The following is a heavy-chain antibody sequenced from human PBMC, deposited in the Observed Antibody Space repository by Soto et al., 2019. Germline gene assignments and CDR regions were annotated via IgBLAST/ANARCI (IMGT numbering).Heavy chain of an antibody. CDR2: ISYDGSNK. J-gene: IGHJ4*02. Sequence: GGSLRLSCAASGFTFSSYAMHWVRQAPGKGLEWVAVISYDGSNKYYADSVKGRFTISRDNSKNTLYLQMNSLRAEDTAVYYCARDQSEVAGPFDYWGQGTLVTVSS. CDR3: ARDQSEVAGPFDY. D-gene: IGHD6-19*01. CDR1: GFTFSSYA. V-gene: IGHV3-30-3*01.